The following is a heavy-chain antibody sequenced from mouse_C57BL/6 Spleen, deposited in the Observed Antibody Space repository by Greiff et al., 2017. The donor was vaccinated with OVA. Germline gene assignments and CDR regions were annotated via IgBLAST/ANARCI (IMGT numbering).Heavy chain of an antibody. D-gene: IGHD3-2*02. CDR2: IDPSDSYT. J-gene: IGHJ3*01. V-gene: IGHV1-59*01. CDR1: GYTFTSYW. CDR3: APDSSGFFAY. Sequence: QVHVKQPGAELVRPGTSVKLSCKASGYTFTSYWMHWVKQRPGQGLEWIGVIDPSDSYTNYNQKFKGKATLTVDTSSSTAYMQLSSLTSEDSAVYYCAPDSSGFFAYWGQGTLVTVSA.